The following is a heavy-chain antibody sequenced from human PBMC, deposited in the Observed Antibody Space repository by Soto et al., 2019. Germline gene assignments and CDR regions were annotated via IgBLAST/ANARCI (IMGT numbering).Heavy chain of an antibody. CDR1: GFTVSINY. D-gene: IGHD6-19*01. J-gene: IGHJ4*02. CDR3: ARVRGHGSGWPIFDY. CDR2: IYSGGST. Sequence: PGGSLRLSCAASGFTVSINYMSWVRQAPGKGLEWVSVIYSGGSTYYADSVKGRFTISRDNSKNTLYLQMNSLRAEDTAVYYCARVRGHGSGWPIFDYWGQGTLVTVSS. V-gene: IGHV3-53*01.